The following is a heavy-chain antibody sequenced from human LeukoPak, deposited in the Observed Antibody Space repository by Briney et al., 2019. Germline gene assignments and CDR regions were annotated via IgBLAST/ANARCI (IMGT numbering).Heavy chain of an antibody. CDR3: ARLISSGSYYNGLYYFDY. CDR1: GYSFTSYW. CDR2: IYPGDSDT. V-gene: IGHV5-51*01. D-gene: IGHD3-10*01. J-gene: IGHJ4*02. Sequence: GESLKISCKGSGYSFTSYWIGWVRQMPGKGLEWMGIIYPGDSDTRYSPSFQGQVTISADKSISTAYLQWSSLKASDTAMYYCARLISSGSYYNGLYYFDYWGQGTLVTVSS.